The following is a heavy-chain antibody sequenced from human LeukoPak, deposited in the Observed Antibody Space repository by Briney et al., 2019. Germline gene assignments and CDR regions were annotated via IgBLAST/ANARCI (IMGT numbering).Heavy chain of an antibody. Sequence: SQTLSLTCVISGDNVSSNSAAGNWIRQSPSGGLEWLGRTYYRSKWFFDYAVSMKSRLTINSDTSQSHFSLQLRSVTPEDTAVYYCARGDYDTSGGGFDIWGQGTLVTVSS. J-gene: IGHJ3*02. D-gene: IGHD3-22*01. CDR1: GDNVSSNSAA. CDR2: TYYRSKWFF. CDR3: ARGDYDTSGGGFDI. V-gene: IGHV6-1*01.